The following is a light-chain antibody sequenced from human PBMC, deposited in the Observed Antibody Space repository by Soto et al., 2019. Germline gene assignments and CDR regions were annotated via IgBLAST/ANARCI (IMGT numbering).Light chain of an antibody. J-gene: IGKJ1*01. Sequence: EIVLTQSPGTLSLAPGERATLSCRASLSVTSNFLAWYQQKPGQAPRLLLYDASNRATGIPDRFSGSGSGTFFSFTLYSLDPEDVPVYYGLQHCSLVWTFGQGTRVEIQ. CDR1: LSVTSNF. CDR2: DAS. CDR3: LQHCSLVWT. V-gene: IGKV3-20*01.